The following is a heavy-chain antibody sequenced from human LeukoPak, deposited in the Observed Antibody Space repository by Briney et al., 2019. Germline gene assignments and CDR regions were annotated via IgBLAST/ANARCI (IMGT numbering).Heavy chain of an antibody. Sequence: SVKVSCKASEGTFGGYSIDWVRQAPGQGLDWVGGINPIFNILYYAQNFQGRVTITADESANTAYLELDSLKHDDTAVYYCAAGRRLGELFFDYWGQGTLVTVSS. J-gene: IGHJ4*02. V-gene: IGHV1-69*13. CDR2: INPIFNIL. CDR1: EGTFGGYS. D-gene: IGHD3-10*01. CDR3: AAGRRLGELFFDY.